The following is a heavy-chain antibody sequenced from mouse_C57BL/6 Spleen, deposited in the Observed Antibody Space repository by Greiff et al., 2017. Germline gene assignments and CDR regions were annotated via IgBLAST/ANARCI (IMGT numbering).Heavy chain of an antibody. CDR3: ARKRSNSYYAMDY. V-gene: IGHV2-2*01. D-gene: IGHD2-5*01. Sequence: VQLKQSGPGLVQPSQTLSITCPVSGFSLTSYGVHWVRQCPGEGLEWLGVIWSGGSTDYNAACISRLSIRKDNSKSQVFFKMNSLQADDTAIYYRARKRSNSYYAMDYWGQGTPVTVSA. CDR2: IWSGGST. J-gene: IGHJ4*01. CDR1: GFSLTSYG.